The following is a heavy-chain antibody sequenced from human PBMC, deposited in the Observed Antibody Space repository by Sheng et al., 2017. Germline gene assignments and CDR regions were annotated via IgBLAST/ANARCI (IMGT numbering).Heavy chain of an antibody. CDR2: IKQDGSEK. CDR3: ARDETDYDYIWGPYPGY. CDR1: GFTFSSYW. V-gene: IGHV3-7*01. Sequence: EVQLVESGGGLVQPGGSLRLSCAASGFTFSSYWMSWVRQAPGKGLEWVANIKQDGSEKYYVDSVKGRFTISRDNAKNSLYLQMNSLRAEDTAVYYCARDETDYDYIWGPYPGYWGQGTLVTVSS. D-gene: IGHD3-16*01. J-gene: IGHJ4*02.